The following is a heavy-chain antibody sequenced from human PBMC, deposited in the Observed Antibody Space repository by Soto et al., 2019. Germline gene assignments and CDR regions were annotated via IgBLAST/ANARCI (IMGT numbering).Heavy chain of an antibody. CDR2: MSYNGGNK. J-gene: IGHJ5*02. V-gene: IGHV3-30-3*01. CDR1: GFTFSAYA. CDR3: ARGGYMTTHNSSLDP. Sequence: QVQLVESGGGVVQPGRSLRLSCAASGFTFSAYAMHWVRQAPGKGLEWVAAMSYNGGNKYYADSVKGRLTISRDISKSTLFLQINSLRPEDTAVFYCARGGYMTTHNSSLDPWGQGTLVTVSS. D-gene: IGHD4-17*01.